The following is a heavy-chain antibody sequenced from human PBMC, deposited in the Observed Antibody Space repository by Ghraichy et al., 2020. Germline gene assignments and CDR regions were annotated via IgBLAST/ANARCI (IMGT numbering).Heavy chain of an antibody. CDR1: GDSISSSNYY. CDR2: IYYGGST. D-gene: IGHD6-19*01. J-gene: IGHJ4*02. Sequence: SETLSLTCTVSGDSISSSNYYWGWIRQPPGKGLEWIGSIYYGGSTLYNPSLKSRVTISVDTSKTQFSLKLSSVTAADTAVYYCARSYTSGWYYFDYWGQGTLATVSS. V-gene: IGHV4-39*01. CDR3: ARSYTSGWYYFDY.